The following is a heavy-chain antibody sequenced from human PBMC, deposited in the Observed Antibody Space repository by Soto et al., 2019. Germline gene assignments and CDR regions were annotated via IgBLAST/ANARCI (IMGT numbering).Heavy chain of an antibody. V-gene: IGHV3-23*01. J-gene: IGHJ5*02. CDR3: ARRADDSFFRFRFDP. CDR1: GFAFSSYG. Sequence: EVQLLESGGGLVQPGGSLRLACAASGFAFSSYGMNWVRQAPGKGLEWVSSIRSDSDSTYYAYSVKGRFTISIDNSKNTLYLEMHSLRGDDTEGYCCARRADDSFFRFRFDPWGQGTLVTVSS. D-gene: IGHD3-16*01. CDR2: IRSDSDST.